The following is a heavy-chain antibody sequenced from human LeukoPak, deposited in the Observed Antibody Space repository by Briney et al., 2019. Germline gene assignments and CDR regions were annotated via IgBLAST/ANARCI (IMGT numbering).Heavy chain of an antibody. CDR2: IYSGDST. D-gene: IGHD2-2*01. J-gene: IGHJ4*02. CDR3: ARDYCSSISCMDY. CDR1: GFNVSSNY. Sequence: GASLLLCSAASGFNVSSNYISWVLQPPRERLEWVSVIYSGDSTYYADSVKGSFTISRDNSKNTLYLQMNSLRAEDTAVYYCARDYCSSISCMDYWGQGTLVTVSS. V-gene: IGHV3-66*01.